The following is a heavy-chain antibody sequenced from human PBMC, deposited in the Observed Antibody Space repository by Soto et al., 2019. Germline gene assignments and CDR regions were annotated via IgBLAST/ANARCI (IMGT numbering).Heavy chain of an antibody. CDR3: ALSTPIAADDDFDI. Sequence: QVQLVQSGAEVKKPGASGKVSCKASGYTFTSYDIAWVRQATGQGLEWMGWMNPNSGNTGYAQKFQGRVTMTRNTSISTAYMELSSLRSEITAVYYCALSTPIAADDDFDIWGPGTMVTVSS. CDR2: MNPNSGNT. CDR1: GYTFTSYD. J-gene: IGHJ3*02. V-gene: IGHV1-8*01. D-gene: IGHD6-6*01.